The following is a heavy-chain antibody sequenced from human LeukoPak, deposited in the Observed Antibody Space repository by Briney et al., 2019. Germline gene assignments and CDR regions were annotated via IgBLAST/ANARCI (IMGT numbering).Heavy chain of an antibody. CDR2: FDPEDGET. CDR1: GYTLTELS. V-gene: IGHV1-24*01. CDR3: ATELSGYGDYVPYFDY. J-gene: IGHJ4*02. D-gene: IGHD4-17*01. Sequence: ASVKVSCKVSGYTLTELSMHWVRQAPGKGLEWMGGFDPEDGETIYAQKFQGRVTMTENTSTDTAYMELSSLRSEDTAVYYCATELSGYGDYVPYFDYWGQGTLVTVSS.